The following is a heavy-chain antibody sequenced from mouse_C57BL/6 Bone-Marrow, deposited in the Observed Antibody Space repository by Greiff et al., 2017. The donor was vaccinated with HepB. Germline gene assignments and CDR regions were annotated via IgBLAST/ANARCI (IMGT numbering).Heavy chain of an antibody. V-gene: IGHV1-55*01. CDR3: ARDYYGAPCAY. CDR2: IYPGSGST. Sequence: QVQLQQPGAELVKPGASVKLSCKASGYTFTSYWITWVKQRSGQGLEWIGDIYPGSGSTNYNEKFKSKATLTVDTSSSTAYMQLSSLTSEDSAVYYCARDYYGAPCAYWGQGTVVTVTA. CDR1: GYTFTSYW. J-gene: IGHJ3*01. D-gene: IGHD1-1*01.